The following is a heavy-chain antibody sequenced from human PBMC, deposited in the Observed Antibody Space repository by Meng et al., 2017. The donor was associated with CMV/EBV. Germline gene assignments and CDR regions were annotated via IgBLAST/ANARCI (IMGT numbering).Heavy chain of an antibody. CDR2: INPNSGGT. V-gene: IGHV1-2*02. J-gene: IGHJ4*02. CDR3: ARWNLRREQQLGY. Sequence: ASVKVSCKASGYTFTGYYMHWVRQAPGQGLEWMGWINPNSGGTNYAQKFQGRVTMTRDTSISTAYLELSRLRSDDTAVYYCARWNLRREQQLGYWGQGTLVTVPQ. D-gene: IGHD6-13*01. CDR1: GYTFTGYY.